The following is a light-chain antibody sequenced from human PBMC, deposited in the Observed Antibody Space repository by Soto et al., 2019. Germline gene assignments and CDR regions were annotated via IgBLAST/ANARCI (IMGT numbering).Light chain of an antibody. CDR3: QQYDIWPRT. CDR1: QSVGTK. Sequence: ETVMTLSPATLSVSPGEKATLSCRASQSVGTKLAWYQQKPGQAPRFLIYGASIRATGIPARISGSGSGTEFTLTISSLQSEDFAVYYCQQYDIWPRTFGQGTKVEVK. CDR2: GAS. V-gene: IGKV3-15*01. J-gene: IGKJ1*01.